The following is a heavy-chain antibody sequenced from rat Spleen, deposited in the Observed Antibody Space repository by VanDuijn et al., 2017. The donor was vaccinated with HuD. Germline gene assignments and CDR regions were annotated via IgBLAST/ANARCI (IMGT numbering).Heavy chain of an antibody. CDR1: GFSLISYA. Sequence: QVQLKESGPGLVQPSQTLSLTCTVSGFSLISYAVNWVRQPPGKGLEWMGGIWGDGSTNYNSALKSRLSISRDTSKSQVDLKMNSLQSEDTATYYGARAEIAAISADGSWGQGVMVTVSS. V-gene: IGHV2-13*01. CDR3: ARAEIAAISADGS. CDR2: IWGDGST. J-gene: IGHJ2*01. D-gene: IGHD1-2*01.